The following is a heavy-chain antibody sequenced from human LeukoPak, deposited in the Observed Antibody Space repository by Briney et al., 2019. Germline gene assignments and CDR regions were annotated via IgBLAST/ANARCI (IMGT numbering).Heavy chain of an antibody. CDR3: ARCLVVVVAGVSYYYYGMDV. CDR2: SYYNGST. CDR1: GGSFSSGSYY. J-gene: IGHJ6*04. D-gene: IGHD2-15*01. V-gene: IGHV4-61*01. Sequence: PSETLSLTCTVSGGSFSSGSYYWSWIRQPPGMGLKWLGYSYYNGSTNYNPSLKSRVTISVDTSKNQFSLKLRSVTAADTAVYYCARCLVVVVAGVSYYYYGMDVWGKGTTVTVST.